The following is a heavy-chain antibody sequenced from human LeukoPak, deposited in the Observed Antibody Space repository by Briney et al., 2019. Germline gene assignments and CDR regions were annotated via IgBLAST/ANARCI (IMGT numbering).Heavy chain of an antibody. D-gene: IGHD3-3*01. V-gene: IGHV3-48*03. CDR3: AREYYDFWSGYPRGEDYYYYGMDV. CDR1: GFTFSSYE. CDR2: ISSSGSTI. J-gene: IGHJ6*02. Sequence: PGGSLRLSCAASGFTFSSYEMNWARQAPGKGLEWVSYISSSGSTIYYADSVKGRFTISRDNAKNSLYLQMNSLRAEDTAVYYCAREYYDFWSGYPRGEDYYYYGMDVWGQGTTATVSS.